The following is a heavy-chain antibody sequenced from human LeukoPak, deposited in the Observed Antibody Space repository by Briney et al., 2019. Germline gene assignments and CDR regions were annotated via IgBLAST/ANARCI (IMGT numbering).Heavy chain of an antibody. Sequence: GGSLRLSCAASGFTFSSYGMHWVRQAPGKGLEWVAVISYDGSNKYYADSVKGRFTISRDNSKNTLYLQMNSLRAEDTAVYYCASVASYSSGWYYFDYWGQGTLVTVSS. D-gene: IGHD6-19*01. J-gene: IGHJ4*02. CDR3: ASVASYSSGWYYFDY. CDR2: ISYDGSNK. V-gene: IGHV3-30*03. CDR1: GFTFSSYG.